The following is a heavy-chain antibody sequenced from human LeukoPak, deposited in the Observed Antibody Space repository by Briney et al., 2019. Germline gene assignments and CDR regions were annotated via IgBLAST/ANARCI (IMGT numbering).Heavy chain of an antibody. CDR1: RFTFSSYA. Sequence: GGSLRLSCAASRFTFSSYAMSWVRQAPGKGLEWVSTISGSGLTTYYADSVKGRFTIFRDNSKNTLYLQMNSLRAEDTAVYYCARDHYCSGGSCTGGFDYWGQGTLVTVSS. CDR3: ARDHYCSGGSCTGGFDY. D-gene: IGHD2-15*01. J-gene: IGHJ4*02. CDR2: ISGSGLTT. V-gene: IGHV3-23*01.